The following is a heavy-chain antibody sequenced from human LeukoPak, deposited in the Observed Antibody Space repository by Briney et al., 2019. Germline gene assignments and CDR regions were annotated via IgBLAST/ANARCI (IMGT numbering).Heavy chain of an antibody. V-gene: IGHV4-34*01. Sequence: PSETLSLTCAVYGGSLSGYYWSWIRQPPGKGLEWIGEINHSGSPTYNPCRKSRVTISVDTSKNQFSLKLSSVTAADTAVYYCARASRDVWGSYRYTRLDYWGQGTLVTVSS. CDR1: GGSLSGYY. J-gene: IGHJ4*02. CDR2: INHSGSP. CDR3: ARASRDVWGSYRYTRLDY. D-gene: IGHD3-16*02.